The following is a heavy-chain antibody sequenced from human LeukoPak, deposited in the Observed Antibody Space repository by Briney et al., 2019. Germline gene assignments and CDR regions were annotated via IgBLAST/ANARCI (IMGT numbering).Heavy chain of an antibody. D-gene: IGHD3-22*01. CDR3: AKGSYYDSSGSFYFDY. CDR2: ISGSGDNT. Sequence: GGSLRLSCAASGFTFSTYSMSWVRQAPGKGLEWVSGISGSGDNTYYADSVKGRFTISRDNSKNTLYVQVNSLGTEDTAAYYCAKGSYYDSSGSFYFDYWGQGTLVTVST. CDR1: GFTFSTYS. V-gene: IGHV3-23*01. J-gene: IGHJ4*02.